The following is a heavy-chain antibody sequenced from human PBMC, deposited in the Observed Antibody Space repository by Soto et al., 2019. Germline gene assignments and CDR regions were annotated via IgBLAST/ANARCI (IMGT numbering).Heavy chain of an antibody. CDR1: GGSISSSSYY. J-gene: IGHJ5*02. V-gene: IGHV4-39*01. Sequence: SETLSLTCTVSGGSISSSSYYWGWIRQPPGKGLEWIGSIYYSGSTYYNPSLKSRVTISVDTSKNQFSLKLSSVTAADTAVYYCARHWYNWNYVNWFDPWGQGTLVTVS. CDR3: ARHWYNWNYVNWFDP. CDR2: IYYSGST. D-gene: IGHD1-7*01.